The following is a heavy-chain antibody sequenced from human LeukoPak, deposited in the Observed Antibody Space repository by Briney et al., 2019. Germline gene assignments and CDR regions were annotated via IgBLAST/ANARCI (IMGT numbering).Heavy chain of an antibody. CDR3: ARLAALDAFDI. V-gene: IGHV4-59*01. D-gene: IGHD6-6*01. Sequence: SETLSLTCTVSGGSISSYYRSWIRQPPGKGLEWIGYIYYSGSTNYNPSLKSRVTISVDTSKNQFSLKLSSVTAADTAVYYCARLAALDAFDIWGQGTMVTVSS. CDR2: IYYSGST. CDR1: GGSISSYY. J-gene: IGHJ3*02.